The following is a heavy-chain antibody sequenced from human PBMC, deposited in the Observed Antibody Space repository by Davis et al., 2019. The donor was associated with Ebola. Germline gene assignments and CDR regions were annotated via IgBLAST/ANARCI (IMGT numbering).Heavy chain of an antibody. CDR3: ARLRISTSSYYYGMDV. CDR2: IYPGDSDT. CDR1: GYSFTSYW. D-gene: IGHD2-2*01. V-gene: IGHV5-51*01. Sequence: PGGSLRLSCKGSGYSFTSYWIGWVRQMPGKGLEWMGIIYPGDSDTRYSPSFQGQVTISADKSISTAYLQWSSLKASDTAMYYCARLRISTSSYYYGMDVWGQGTTVTVSS. J-gene: IGHJ6*02.